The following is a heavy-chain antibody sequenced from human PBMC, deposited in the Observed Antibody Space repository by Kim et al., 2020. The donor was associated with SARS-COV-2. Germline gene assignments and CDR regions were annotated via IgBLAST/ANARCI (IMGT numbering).Heavy chain of an antibody. CDR2: IAKTGSII. D-gene: IGHD3-16*02. CDR1: GFIVSNYY. CDR3: ASDAGRPIVHF. J-gene: IGHJ1*01. V-gene: IGHV3-11*04. Sequence: GGSLRLSCAASGFIVSNYYMNWIRQAPGKGLEWVAYIAKTGSIIYYADSVKGRFTISKDNSKNSLYLQMNSLRVEDTALYYCASDAGRPIVHFWGLDT.